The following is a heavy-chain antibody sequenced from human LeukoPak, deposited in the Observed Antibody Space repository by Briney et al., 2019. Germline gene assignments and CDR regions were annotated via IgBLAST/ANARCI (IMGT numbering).Heavy chain of an antibody. CDR2: INPNSGGT. J-gene: IGHJ5*01. CDR3: ERRHSITATIDWIDT. Sequence: SSVPLTCKASGYTISSYYWRWIRQAPGQGLEWMGWINPNSGGTNYAQKFQGRVTMTRDTSISTAYMELSRLGSDAAAVYVRERRHSITATIDWIDTSGRGTVVTVSS. V-gene: IGHV1-2*02. D-gene: IGHD1-7*01. CDR1: GYTISSYY.